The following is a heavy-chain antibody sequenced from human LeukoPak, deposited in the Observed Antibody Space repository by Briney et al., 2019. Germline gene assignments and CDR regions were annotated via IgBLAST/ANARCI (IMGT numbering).Heavy chain of an antibody. CDR2: IIPIFGTA. CDR3: ARDLGDHLDY. V-gene: IGHV1-69*06. Sequence: GASVKVSCKASGGTFSSYAISWMRQAPGQGLEWMGGIIPIFGTANYAQKFQGRVTITADKSTSTAYMGLSSLRSEDTAVYYCARDLGDHLDYWGQGTLVTVSS. D-gene: IGHD2-21*02. CDR1: GGTFSSYA. J-gene: IGHJ4*02.